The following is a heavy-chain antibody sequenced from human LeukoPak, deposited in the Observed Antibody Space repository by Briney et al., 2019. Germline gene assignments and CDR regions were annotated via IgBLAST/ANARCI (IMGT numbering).Heavy chain of an antibody. V-gene: IGHV3-23*01. CDR1: GFIFRSYA. Sequence: GSLRLSCAAAGFIFRSYAMSWGRPAPGEGLEWVSAVSGSGRTTYYADSVKGRFTTSRDNSRNTLFLQMDSLRAEDTAVYYCAKDMSFGDSYFDYWGQGTLVTVSS. J-gene: IGHJ4*02. D-gene: IGHD3-10*01. CDR3: AKDMSFGDSYFDY. CDR2: VSGSGRTT.